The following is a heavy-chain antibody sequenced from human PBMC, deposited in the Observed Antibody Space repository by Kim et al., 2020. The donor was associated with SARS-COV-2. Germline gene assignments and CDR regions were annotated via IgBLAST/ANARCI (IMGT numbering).Heavy chain of an antibody. J-gene: IGHJ4*02. CDR3: AREGYFILTGYYWVGRKYYFDY. D-gene: IGHD3-9*01. Sequence: SETLSLTCAVYGGSFSGYYWSWIRQPPGKGLEWIGEINHSGSTNYNPSLKSRVTISVDTSKNQFSLKLSSVTAADTAVYYCAREGYFILTGYYWVGRKYYFDYWGQGTLVTVSS. V-gene: IGHV4-34*01. CDR2: INHSGST. CDR1: GGSFSGYY.